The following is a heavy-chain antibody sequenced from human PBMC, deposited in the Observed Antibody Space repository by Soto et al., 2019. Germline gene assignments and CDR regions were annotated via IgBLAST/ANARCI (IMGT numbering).Heavy chain of an antibody. J-gene: IGHJ5*02. CDR3: ARGPLRNWFDP. CDR2: INAGNGNT. D-gene: IGHD5-12*01. V-gene: IGHV1-3*01. Sequence: ASLKVSCKASGYTFTSYAMHWVRQAPGQRLEWMGWINAGNGNTKYSQKFQGRVTITKNTSAGTAYMELSSLRSEDTAVYYCARGPLRNWFDPWGQGTLVTVSS. CDR1: GYTFTSYA.